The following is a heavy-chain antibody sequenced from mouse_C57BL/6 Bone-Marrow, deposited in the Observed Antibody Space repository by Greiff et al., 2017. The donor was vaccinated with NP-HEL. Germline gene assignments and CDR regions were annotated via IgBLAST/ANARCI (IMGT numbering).Heavy chain of an antibody. CDR3: ARGGGPLMDY. V-gene: IGHV1-64*01. J-gene: IGHJ4*01. CDR1: GYTFTSYW. D-gene: IGHD3-1*01. CDR2: IHPNSGST. Sequence: QVQLQQPGAELVKPGASVKLSCKASGYTFTSYWMHWVKQRPGQGLEWIGMIHPNSGSTNYNEKFKSKATLTVDKSSSTAYMQLSILTSEDSAVYYCARGGGPLMDYWGQGTSVTVSS.